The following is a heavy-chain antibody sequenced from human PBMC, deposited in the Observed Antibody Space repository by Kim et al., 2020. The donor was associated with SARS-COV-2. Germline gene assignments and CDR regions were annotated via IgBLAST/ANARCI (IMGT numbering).Heavy chain of an antibody. V-gene: IGHV4-28*01. D-gene: IGHD6-19*01. Sequence: TYYNSSLKGRVIMSVDTSKNHFSLKLSSVTAADTAVYYCARIAVAAEFDYWSQGTLVTVSS. CDR2: T. J-gene: IGHJ4*02. CDR3: ARIAVAAEFDY.